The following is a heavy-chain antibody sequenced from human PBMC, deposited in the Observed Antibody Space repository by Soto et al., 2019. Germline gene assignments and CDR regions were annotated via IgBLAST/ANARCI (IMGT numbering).Heavy chain of an antibody. CDR1: GGSFSGYY. J-gene: IGHJ6*02. Sequence: ETLSLTCAVYGGSFSGYYWSWIRQPPGKGLEWSGEINHSGSTNYNPSLKSRVTISVDTSKNQFSLKLSSVTAADTAVYYCARNYDFWSGYYGYYYYGMDVWGQGTTVTSP. V-gene: IGHV4-34*01. CDR3: ARNYDFWSGYYGYYYYGMDV. CDR2: INHSGST. D-gene: IGHD3-3*01.